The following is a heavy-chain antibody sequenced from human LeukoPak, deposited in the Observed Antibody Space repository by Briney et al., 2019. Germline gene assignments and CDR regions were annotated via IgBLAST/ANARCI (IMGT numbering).Heavy chain of an antibody. V-gene: IGHV3-23*01. CDR1: GFTFSNYA. J-gene: IGHJ6*02. Sequence: PGGSLRLSCVTSGFTFSNYAMSWVRQAPGKGLEWVSAISGGGASTYYADSVEGRFTISRDNSKNTLYLQMNSLRPEDTAVYYCAKGGSCNGTSCYELYYYHGMDVWGQGTTVTVSS. CDR2: ISGGGAST. CDR3: AKGGSCNGTSCYELYYYHGMDV. D-gene: IGHD2-2*01.